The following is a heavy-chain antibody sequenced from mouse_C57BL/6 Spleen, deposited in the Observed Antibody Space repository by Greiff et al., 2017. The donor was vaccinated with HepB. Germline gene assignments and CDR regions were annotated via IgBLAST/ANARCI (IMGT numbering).Heavy chain of an antibody. Sequence: EVQVVESGGDLVKPGGSLKLSCAASGFTFSSYGMSWVRQTPDKRLEWVATISSGGSYTYYPDSVKGRFTISRDNAKNTLYLQMSSLKSEDTAMYYCARHGTLTNWDGYFDVWGTGTTVTVSS. D-gene: IGHD4-1*01. J-gene: IGHJ1*03. V-gene: IGHV5-6*01. CDR2: ISSGGSYT. CDR3: ARHGTLTNWDGYFDV. CDR1: GFTFSSYG.